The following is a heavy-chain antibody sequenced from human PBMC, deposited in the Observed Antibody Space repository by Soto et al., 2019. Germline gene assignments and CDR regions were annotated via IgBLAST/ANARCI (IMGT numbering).Heavy chain of an antibody. Sequence: QVQLVESGGGVVQPGRSLRLSCAASGFTFNNYAMHWVRQAPGKGLEWVAVISYDESNKYYADSVKGRFTISRDSSKNTLHLQMGSLRAEDTAVYYCARDSSHIVVVTAAFDSWGQGTLVTVSS. CDR1: GFTFNNYA. CDR2: ISYDESNK. V-gene: IGHV3-30-3*01. J-gene: IGHJ4*02. CDR3: ARDSSHIVVVTAAFDS. D-gene: IGHD2-21*02.